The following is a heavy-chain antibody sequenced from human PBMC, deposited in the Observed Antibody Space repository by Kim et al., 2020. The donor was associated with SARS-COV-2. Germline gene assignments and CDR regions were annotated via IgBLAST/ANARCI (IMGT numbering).Heavy chain of an antibody. J-gene: IGHJ4*02. CDR2: VNAANDQT. D-gene: IGHD4-4*01. V-gene: IGHV1-3*01. CDR1: GYTFKTYP. CDR3: ARDMNPTVYDY. Sequence: DSVKVSCKASGYTFKTYPIHWLRQAPGQRLEWMGWVNAANDQTMYSQKFQGRVTISRDTSANTAYMELNSLTTEDTAFYYCARDMNPTVYDYWGQGTLVTVSS.